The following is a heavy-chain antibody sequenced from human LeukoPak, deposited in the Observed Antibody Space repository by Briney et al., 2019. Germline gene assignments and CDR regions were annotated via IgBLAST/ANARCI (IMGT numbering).Heavy chain of an antibody. J-gene: IGHJ4*02. CDR2: IKSKTDGGTT. CDR1: GFTFSNAW. V-gene: IGHV3-15*01. Sequence: GGSLRLSCAASGFTFSNAWMSWVRQAPGKGLEWVGRIKSKTDGGTTDYAAPVKGRFTISRDDSKNTLYLQMNSLKTEDTAVYYFTTDLIYGDGGFDYWGQGTLVTVSS. CDR3: TTDLIYGDGGFDY. D-gene: IGHD4-17*01.